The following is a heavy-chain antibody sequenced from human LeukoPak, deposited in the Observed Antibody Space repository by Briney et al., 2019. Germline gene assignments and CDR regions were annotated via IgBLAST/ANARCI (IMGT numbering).Heavy chain of an antibody. Sequence: GGSLRLSCTASGFTFGDYAMSWVRQAPGEGLEWVGFIRSKACCGTTEYAASVKGRFTISRDDSKSIAYLQLNSLKTEDTAVYYCTRDLEYCSSTSCYTFDYWGQGTLVTVSS. V-gene: IGHV3-49*04. D-gene: IGHD2-2*01. CDR1: GFTFGDYA. CDR3: TRDLEYCSSTSCYTFDY. CDR2: IRSKACCGTT. J-gene: IGHJ4*02.